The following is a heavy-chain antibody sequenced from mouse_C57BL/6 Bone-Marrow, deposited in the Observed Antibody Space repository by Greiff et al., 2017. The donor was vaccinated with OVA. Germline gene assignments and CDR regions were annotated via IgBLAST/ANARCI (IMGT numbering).Heavy chain of an antibody. CDR1: GYTFTSYG. D-gene: IGHD3-2*01. CDR2: IYPRSGNT. CDR3: ARGSRQLQDYAMDY. J-gene: IGHJ4*01. Sequence: QVQLKQSGAELARPGASVKLSCKASGYTFTSYGISWVKQRTGQGLEWIGEIYPRSGNTYYNEKFKGKATLTADKSSSTAYMELRSLTSEDSAVYFCARGSRQLQDYAMDYWGQGTSVTVSS. V-gene: IGHV1-81*01.